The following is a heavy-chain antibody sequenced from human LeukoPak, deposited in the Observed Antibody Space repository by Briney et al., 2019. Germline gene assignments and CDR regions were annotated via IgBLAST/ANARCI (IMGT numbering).Heavy chain of an antibody. J-gene: IGHJ6*02. CDR2: ISWNSGSI. CDR3: AKGGGPNWYYGMDV. V-gene: IGHV3-9*01. D-gene: IGHD4/OR15-4a*01. CDR1: GFTFDDYA. Sequence: GGSLRLSCAASGFTFDDYAMHWVRQAPGKGLEWVSGISWNSGSIGYADSVKGRFTISRDNAKNSLYLQMNSLRAEDTALYYCAKGGGPNWYYGMDVWGQGTTVTVSS.